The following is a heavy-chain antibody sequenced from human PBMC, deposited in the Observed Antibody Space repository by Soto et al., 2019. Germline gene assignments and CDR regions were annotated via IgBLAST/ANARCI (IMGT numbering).Heavy chain of an antibody. CDR1: GFTFSGSA. V-gene: IGHV3-73*01. CDR3: TRRSHICPVLHRSPICPMDV. CDR2: IRSKANSYAT. D-gene: IGHD2-2*01. J-gene: IGHJ6*03. Sequence: GGSLRLSCAASGFTFSGSAMHWVRQASGKGLEWVGRIRSKANSYATAYAASVKGRFTISRDDSKNTAYLQMNSLKTEDTAVYYCTRRSHICPVLHRSPICPMDVWGKGTTVTVSS.